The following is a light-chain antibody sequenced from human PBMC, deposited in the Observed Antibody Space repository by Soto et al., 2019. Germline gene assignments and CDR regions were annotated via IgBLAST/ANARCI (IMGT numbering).Light chain of an antibody. CDR2: DAS. CDR3: QQYSSWLLT. J-gene: IGKJ4*01. CDR1: QSVSSN. V-gene: IGKV3-15*01. Sequence: EIVMTQSPATLSVSPGESATLSCRASQSVSSNLAWYQLKPGQAPRLLIYDASTRATGVPARFSGSGSGTEFTLTISSLQSEDFALYYCQQYSSWLLTFGGGTKVEIK.